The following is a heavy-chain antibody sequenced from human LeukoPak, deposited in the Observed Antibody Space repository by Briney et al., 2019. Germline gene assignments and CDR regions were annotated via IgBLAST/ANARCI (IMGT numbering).Heavy chain of an antibody. CDR2: ISWNSGSI. Sequence: GGSLRLSCAASGFTFDDYAMHWVRQAAGSGLEWVSGISWNSGSIGYADSVKGRFTISRDNAKNSLYLQMNSLRAEDTALYYCAKDPLSGSWGGHWFDPWGQGTLVTVSS. V-gene: IGHV3-9*01. CDR3: AKDPLSGSWGGHWFDP. D-gene: IGHD3-22*01. CDR1: GFTFDDYA. J-gene: IGHJ5*02.